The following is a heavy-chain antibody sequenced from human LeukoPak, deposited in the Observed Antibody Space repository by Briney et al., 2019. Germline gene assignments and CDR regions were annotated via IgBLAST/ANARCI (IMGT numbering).Heavy chain of an antibody. CDR3: AKGYSGYDCFDY. D-gene: IGHD5-12*01. V-gene: IGHV3-9*01. CDR1: GFTFDDYA. Sequence: HAGGSLRLSCAASGFTFDDYAMHWVRQAPGKGLEWVSGISWNSGSIGYADSVKGRFTISRDNAKNSLYLQMNSLRAEDTALYYCAKGYSGYDCFDYWGQGTLVTVSS. J-gene: IGHJ4*02. CDR2: ISWNSGSI.